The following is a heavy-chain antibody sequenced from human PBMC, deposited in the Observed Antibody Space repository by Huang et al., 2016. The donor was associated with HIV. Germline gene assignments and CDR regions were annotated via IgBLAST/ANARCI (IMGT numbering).Heavy chain of an antibody. D-gene: IGHD3-22*01. Sequence: QVHLQESGPGLVKPSETLSLTCTVSGGSVSSGDYYWSWVRPPPGKGLEWIAYAHYDGSTNYNPSLESRLSMSVDTSRNQCSLKLRSVTAADTAVYYCSRINYAKTTYYLDFDFWGQGTLVTVSS. J-gene: IGHJ4*02. CDR1: GGSVSSGDYY. V-gene: IGHV4-61*08. CDR2: AHYDGST. CDR3: SRINYAKTTYYLDFDF.